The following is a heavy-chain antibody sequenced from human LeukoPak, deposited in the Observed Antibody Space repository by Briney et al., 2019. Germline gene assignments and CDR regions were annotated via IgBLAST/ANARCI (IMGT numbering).Heavy chain of an antibody. J-gene: IGHJ3*02. CDR1: GGSISSSSYY. D-gene: IGHD3-10*01. CDR2: IYYSGST. V-gene: IGHV4-39*07. Sequence: PSETLSLTCTVSGGSISSSSYYWGWIRQPPGKGLEWIGSIYYSGSTYYNPSLKSRATISVDTSKNQFSLKLSTVTAADTAVYYCARRGLTMVRGVGAFDIWGQGTMVTVSS. CDR3: ARRGLTMVRGVGAFDI.